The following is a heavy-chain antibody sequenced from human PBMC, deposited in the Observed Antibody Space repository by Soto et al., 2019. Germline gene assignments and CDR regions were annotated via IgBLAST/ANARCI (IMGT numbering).Heavy chain of an antibody. CDR2: VRTKINNYAT. CDR3: TSRRDWTAVDPLDY. Sequence: GGSLRLSCSVSGLTFSVSVIHWVRQPPGKGLEWVGRVRTKINNYATAYTASVKGRFTISRDDSKNTVYLQMNSLKIDDTAVYYCTSRRDWTAVDPLDYWGLGTLVTVSS. J-gene: IGHJ4*02. CDR1: GLTFSVSV. D-gene: IGHD5-18*01. V-gene: IGHV3-73*01.